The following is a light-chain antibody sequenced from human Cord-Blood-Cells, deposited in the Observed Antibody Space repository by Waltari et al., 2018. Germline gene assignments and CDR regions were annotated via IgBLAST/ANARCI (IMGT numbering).Light chain of an antibody. CDR3: QQSYSTPYT. CDR2: AAS. V-gene: IGKV1-39*01. Sequence: DIQMTQSPSSLSASVGDRVTITCRASQNISSYLNWYQQKPGKAPKLLIYAASSLQSGLPSRFSGSGSVTDFTLTISSLQPEDFATYYCQQSYSTPYTFGQGTKLEIK. CDR1: QNISSY. J-gene: IGKJ2*01.